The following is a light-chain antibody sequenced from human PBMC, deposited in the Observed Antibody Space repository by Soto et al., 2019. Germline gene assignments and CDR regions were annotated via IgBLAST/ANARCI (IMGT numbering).Light chain of an antibody. CDR2: EVS. J-gene: IGLJ1*01. V-gene: IGLV2-8*01. CDR3: SSYAGSNTDV. Sequence: QSALTQPPSASGSPGQSVTISCTGTSSDVGGYNYVSWYQLHPGKAPKLMIYEVSKRPSGVPDRFSGSKSGNTASLTVSGLQAEDEADYYCSSYAGSNTDVFGTGTKLTVL. CDR1: SSDVGGYNY.